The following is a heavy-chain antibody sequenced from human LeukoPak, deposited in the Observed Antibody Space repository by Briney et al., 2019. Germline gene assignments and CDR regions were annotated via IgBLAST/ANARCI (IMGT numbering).Heavy chain of an antibody. CDR2: IYYSGST. J-gene: IGHJ4*02. Sequence: SETLSLTCTVSGGSISSSCYYWGWIRQPPGKGLEWIGSIYYSGSTYYNPSLKSRVTISVDTSKNQFSLKLSSVTAADTAVYYCARVPNTPYYYGSGSYYFGYWGQGTLVTVSS. CDR3: ARVPNTPYYYGSGSYYFGY. D-gene: IGHD3-10*01. CDR1: GGSISSSCYY. V-gene: IGHV4-39*07.